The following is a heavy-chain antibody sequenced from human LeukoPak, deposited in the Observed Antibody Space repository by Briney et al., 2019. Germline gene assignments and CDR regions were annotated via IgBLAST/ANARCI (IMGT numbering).Heavy chain of an antibody. CDR3: ATDQGYYDSSGYSN. J-gene: IGHJ4*02. Sequence: GASVRVSCKVSGCTLTELSMHWVRQAPGKGLEWMGGFDPEDGETIYAQKFQGRVTMTEDTSTDTAYMELSSLRSEDTAVYYCATDQGYYDSSGYSNWGQGTLVTVSS. D-gene: IGHD3-22*01. V-gene: IGHV1-24*01. CDR1: GCTLTELS. CDR2: FDPEDGET.